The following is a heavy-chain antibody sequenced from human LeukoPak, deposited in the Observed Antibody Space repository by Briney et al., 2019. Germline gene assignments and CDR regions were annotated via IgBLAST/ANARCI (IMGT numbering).Heavy chain of an antibody. Sequence: SETLSLTCAVYGGSFSGYYWSWIRQPPGKGLERIGEINHSGSTNYNPSLKSRVTISVDTSKNQFSLKLSSVTAADTAVYYCAIKEEEYSYGYGYWGQGTLVTVSS. CDR1: GGSFSGYY. CDR3: AIKEEEYSYGYGY. CDR2: INHSGST. V-gene: IGHV4-34*01. D-gene: IGHD5-18*01. J-gene: IGHJ4*02.